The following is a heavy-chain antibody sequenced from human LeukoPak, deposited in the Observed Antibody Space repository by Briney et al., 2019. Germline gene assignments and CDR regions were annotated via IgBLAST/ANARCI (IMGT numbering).Heavy chain of an antibody. CDR3: ARDQVQVDYDYVWGSYRDAFDI. J-gene: IGHJ3*02. V-gene: IGHV3-7*01. CDR1: GFTFSNYW. CDR2: IKQDGSEI. D-gene: IGHD3-16*02. Sequence: GGSLRLSCAASGFTFSNYWMTWVRQAPGKGLEWVATIKQDGSEIYYVDSVKGRFTISRDNAKNSLYLQMNSLRADDTAVYYCARDQVQVDYDYVWGSYRDAFDIWGQGTMVTVSS.